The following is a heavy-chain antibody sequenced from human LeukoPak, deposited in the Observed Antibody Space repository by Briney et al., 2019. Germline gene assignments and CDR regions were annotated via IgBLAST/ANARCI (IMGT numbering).Heavy chain of an antibody. V-gene: IGHV3-21*01. CDR2: TSSSSSYI. CDR1: GFTFSSYS. Sequence: PGGSLRLSCAASGFTFSSYSMNWVRQAPGKGLEWVSSTSSSSSYIYYADSVKGRFTISRDNAKNSLYLQMNSLRAEDTAVYYCARVESSGSYSLFDYWGQGTLVTVSS. D-gene: IGHD1-26*01. J-gene: IGHJ4*02. CDR3: ARVESSGSYSLFDY.